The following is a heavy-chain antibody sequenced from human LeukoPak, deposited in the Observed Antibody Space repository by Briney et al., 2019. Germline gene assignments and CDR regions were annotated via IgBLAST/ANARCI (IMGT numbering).Heavy chain of an antibody. D-gene: IGHD3-10*01. CDR3: ARDMITMVRGVIVFDY. Sequence: VASVKVSCKASGYTFTSYGISWVRQAPGQGLEWMGWISACNGNTNYAQKLQGRVTMTTDTSTSTAYMELRSLRSDDTAVYYCARDMITMVRGVIVFDYWGQGTLVTVSS. CDR2: ISACNGNT. V-gene: IGHV1-18*01. J-gene: IGHJ4*02. CDR1: GYTFTSYG.